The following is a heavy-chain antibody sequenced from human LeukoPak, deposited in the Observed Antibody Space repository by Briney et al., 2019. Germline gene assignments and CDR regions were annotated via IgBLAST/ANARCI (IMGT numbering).Heavy chain of an antibody. CDR1: GDSISIYY. CDR2: IYTSGST. D-gene: IGHD2-8*02. J-gene: IGHJ6*03. Sequence: PSETLSLTCSVSGDSISIYYWNWIRQPAGKGLEWIGRIYTSGSTNYNPSLKSRVTISVDTSKNQFSLKLSSVTAADTAVYYCARSGPYYYYYYMDVWGKGTTVTISS. CDR3: ARSGPYYYYYYMDV. V-gene: IGHV4-4*07.